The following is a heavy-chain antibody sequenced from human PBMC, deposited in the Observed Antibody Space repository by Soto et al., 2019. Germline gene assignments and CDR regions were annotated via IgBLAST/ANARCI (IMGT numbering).Heavy chain of an antibody. CDR1: GYTFTSYA. D-gene: IGHD3-22*01. Sequence: ASVKVSCKTSGYTFTSYAMHWVRQAPGQRLEWMGWINAGNGNTKYSQKFQGRVTITRDTSASTAYMELSSLRSEDTAVYYCARDTLYDSSGYYYVGYNWFDPWGQGTLVTVSS. CDR2: INAGNGNT. CDR3: ARDTLYDSSGYYYVGYNWFDP. V-gene: IGHV1-3*01. J-gene: IGHJ5*02.